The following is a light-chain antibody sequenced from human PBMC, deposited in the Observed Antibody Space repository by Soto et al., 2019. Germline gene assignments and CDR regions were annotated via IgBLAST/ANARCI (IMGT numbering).Light chain of an antibody. V-gene: IGKV1-5*01. CDR1: QSVSTW. CDR2: DAS. J-gene: IGKJ1*01. CDR3: QQYSNYWT. Sequence: DIQMTQSPSTLSVSVGDRVTITCRASQSVSTWLAWYQQRPGKAPEVLIYDASSLKGGVPSKFSGSGSGTEFTLTISDLQPDDFATYYCQQYSNYWTFGQGTKVEIK.